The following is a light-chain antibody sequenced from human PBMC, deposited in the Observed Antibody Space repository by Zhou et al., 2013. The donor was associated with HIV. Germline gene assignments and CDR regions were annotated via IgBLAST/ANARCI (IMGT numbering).Light chain of an antibody. Sequence: DIQMTQSPSSVSASVGDRITITCRASQGISKWLAWYQQKPGKAPKLLIYAASTLQSGVPSRFSASGSGTEFTLTISSLQSEDFALYYCQQYNNWPLFTFGPGTKVDIK. CDR2: AAS. V-gene: IGKV1-27*01. J-gene: IGKJ3*01. CDR1: QGISKW. CDR3: QQYNNWPLFT.